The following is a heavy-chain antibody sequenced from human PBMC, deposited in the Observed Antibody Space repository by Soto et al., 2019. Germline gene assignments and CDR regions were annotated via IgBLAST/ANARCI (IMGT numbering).Heavy chain of an antibody. V-gene: IGHV1-8*01. CDR1: GYTFTSYD. Sequence: QVQLVQSGAEVKKPGASVKVSCKASGYTFTSYDINWVRQATGHGLEWMGWMNPNIGNTVYAQKFQGRVTMTRDTSISTAYMELSSLRSEDTAVYYCARERTGTTSNWFDPWGQGTLVTVSS. J-gene: IGHJ5*02. CDR2: MNPNIGNT. CDR3: ARERTGTTSNWFDP. D-gene: IGHD1-7*01.